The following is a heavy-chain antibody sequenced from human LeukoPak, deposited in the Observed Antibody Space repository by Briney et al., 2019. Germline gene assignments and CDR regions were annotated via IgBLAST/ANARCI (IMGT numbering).Heavy chain of an antibody. Sequence: SVKVSCKASGGTFSSYAISWVRQAPGQGLEWVGRIIPIFGTANYAQKFQGRVTITTDESTSTAYMELSSLRSEDTAVYYCARRDGYCSSTSCYMSSESFDYWGQGTLVTVSS. CDR2: IIPIFGTA. CDR3: ARRDGYCSSTSCYMSSESFDY. D-gene: IGHD2-2*02. J-gene: IGHJ4*02. CDR1: GGTFSSYA. V-gene: IGHV1-69*05.